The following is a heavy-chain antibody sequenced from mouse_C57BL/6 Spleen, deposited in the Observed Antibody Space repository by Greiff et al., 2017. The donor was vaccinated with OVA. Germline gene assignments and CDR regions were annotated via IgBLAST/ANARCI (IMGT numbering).Heavy chain of an antibody. CDR2: ISYDGSN. CDR1: GYSITSGYY. V-gene: IGHV3-6*01. D-gene: IGHD2-5*01. Sequence: EVQLVESGPGLVKPSQSLSLTCSVTGYSITSGYYWHWIRQFPGNKLEWMGYISYDGSNNYNPSLKNRISITRDTSKNQFFLKLNSVTTEDTATYYCARNSNHWYFDVWGTGTTVTVSS. CDR3: ARNSNHWYFDV. J-gene: IGHJ1*03.